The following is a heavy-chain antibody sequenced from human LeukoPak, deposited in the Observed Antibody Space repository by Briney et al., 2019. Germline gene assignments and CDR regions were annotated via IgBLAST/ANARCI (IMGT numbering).Heavy chain of an antibody. D-gene: IGHD3-16*01. V-gene: IGHV1-18*01. CDR3: ARTSHESVLYWSDP. CDR1: GYTFTTYG. CDR2: ISGYNGNT. Sequence: ASVKVSCEASGYTFTTYGIGWVRQAPGQGLEWMGWISGYNGNTNYAQKFQGRVTITTDTSTSTAYMELRSLRSDDTAVYYCARTSHESVLYWSDPWGQGTLVNVSS. J-gene: IGHJ5*02.